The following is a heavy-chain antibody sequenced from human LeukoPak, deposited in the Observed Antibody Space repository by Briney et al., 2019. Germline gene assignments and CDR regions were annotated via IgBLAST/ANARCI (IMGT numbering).Heavy chain of an antibody. CDR2: INPNSGGT. V-gene: IGHV1-2*06. CDR3: ANTYYDFWSGYYDY. D-gene: IGHD3-3*01. J-gene: IGHJ4*02. Sequence: ASVKVSCKASGYTFTGYYMHWVRQAPGQGLEWMGRINPNSGGTNYAQKFQGRVTMTRDTSISTAYMELSRLRSDDTAVYYCANTYYDFWSGYYDYWGKGTLVTVSS. CDR1: GYTFTGYY.